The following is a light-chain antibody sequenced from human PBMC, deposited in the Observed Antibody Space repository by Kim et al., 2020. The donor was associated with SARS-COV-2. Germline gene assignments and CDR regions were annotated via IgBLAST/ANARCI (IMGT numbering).Light chain of an antibody. CDR1: QCVNDG. Sequence: ASVGDRVPIPGRASQCVNDGLVAWYQQTPGKAPNLLIYRASTLESGVPSSFSGSGFGTEFTLTISSLQPEDFATFYCQHYCRYPYTFGQGTKLEI. V-gene: IGKV1-5*03. CDR3: QHYCRYPYT. CDR2: RAS. J-gene: IGKJ2*01.